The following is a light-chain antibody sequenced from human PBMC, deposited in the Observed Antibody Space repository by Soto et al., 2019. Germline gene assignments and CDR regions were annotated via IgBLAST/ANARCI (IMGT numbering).Light chain of an antibody. V-gene: IGLV1-40*01. J-gene: IGLJ1*01. Sequence: QPVLTQPPSVSEAPGQRVTISCTGSSSNIGAGYEAHWYQQVPGTAPKLLIYENNNRPSGVPDRFSGSKSGTSASLAITGLQAEDEAEYYCQSYDSSLRGYVFGTGTKLTGL. CDR3: QSYDSSLRGYV. CDR2: ENN. CDR1: SSNIGAGYE.